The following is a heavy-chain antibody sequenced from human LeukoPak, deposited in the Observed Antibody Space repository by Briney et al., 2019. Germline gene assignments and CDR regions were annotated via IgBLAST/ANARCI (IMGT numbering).Heavy chain of an antibody. Sequence: SETLSLTCTVSGGSISSSSYYWGWIRQPPGKGLEWIGSIYYSGSTYYNPSLKSRVTISVDTSKNQFSLKLSSVTAADMAVYYCARSSRRQNYYGSGSYFAEPKYNWFDPWGQGTLVTVSS. V-gene: IGHV4-39*07. CDR2: IYYSGST. J-gene: IGHJ5*02. D-gene: IGHD3-10*01. CDR3: ARSSRRQNYYGSGSYFAEPKYNWFDP. CDR1: GGSISSSSYY.